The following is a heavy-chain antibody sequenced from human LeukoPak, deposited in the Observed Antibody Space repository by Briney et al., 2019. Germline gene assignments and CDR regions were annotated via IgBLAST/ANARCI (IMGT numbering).Heavy chain of an antibody. Sequence: SETLSLTCTVSGGSISSYYWSWIRQPPGKGLEWIGRIYTSGNSSYNPSLKSRVTMSVDTSKNQFSLKLSSVTAADTAVYYCARDQYYYDSSAYLFDYWGQGTLVTVSS. CDR3: ARDQYYYDSSAYLFDY. CDR1: GGSISSYY. V-gene: IGHV4-4*07. CDR2: IYTSGNS. D-gene: IGHD3-22*01. J-gene: IGHJ4*02.